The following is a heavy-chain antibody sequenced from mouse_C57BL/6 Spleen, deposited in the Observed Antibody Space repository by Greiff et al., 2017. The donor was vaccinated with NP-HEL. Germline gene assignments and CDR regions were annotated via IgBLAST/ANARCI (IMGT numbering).Heavy chain of an antibody. J-gene: IGHJ1*03. V-gene: IGHV1-69*01. D-gene: IGHD2-4*01. CDR2: IDPSDSYT. CDR3: ERGVINFDV. CDR1: GYTFTSYW. Sequence: VQLQQSGAELVMPGASVKLSCKASGYTFTSYWMHWVKQRPGQGLEWIGEIDPSDSYTNYNQKLKGKSTLTVDNSSSTAYMQLSSLTCEESAVYNCERGVINFDVWGTGTTVTVSS.